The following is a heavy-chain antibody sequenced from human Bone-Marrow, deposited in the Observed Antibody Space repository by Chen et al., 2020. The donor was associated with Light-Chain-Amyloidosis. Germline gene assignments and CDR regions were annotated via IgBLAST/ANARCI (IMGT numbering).Heavy chain of an antibody. Sequence: QVQLQQWGAGLLKPSETLSLTCAVYGGSFSAYYWSWVRQPPGKGLEWIGEVTHTGSTSYNPSVESRLTMSLDISKNQFSLKLTSVTAADTAVYYCARHGHYSIDSWGQGTLVTVSS. V-gene: IGHV4-34*01. CDR1: GGSFSAYY. CDR2: VTHTGST. D-gene: IGHD2-15*01. CDR3: ARHGHYSIDS. J-gene: IGHJ4*02.